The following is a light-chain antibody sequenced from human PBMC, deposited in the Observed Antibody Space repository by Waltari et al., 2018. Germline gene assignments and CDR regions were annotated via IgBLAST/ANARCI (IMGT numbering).Light chain of an antibody. CDR3: QAGGHGTWV. CDR2: VNSDGSH. J-gene: IGLJ3*02. Sequence: QLVLTQSPSASASLGASVRLTCTLSSGHTSNVLAWHQQQPEKGPRYLMKVNSDGSHTKGDEIPVRFAGSSSGAERYLTIASLQSEDEADYYCQAGGHGTWVFGGGTKLTVL. CDR1: SGHTSNV. V-gene: IGLV4-69*01.